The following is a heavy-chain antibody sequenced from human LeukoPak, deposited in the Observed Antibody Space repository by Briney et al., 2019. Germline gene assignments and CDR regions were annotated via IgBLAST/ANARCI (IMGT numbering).Heavy chain of an antibody. CDR1: GYTFTDYY. D-gene: IGHD2-21*01. CDR3: ARVSGESSGTSYSNQFFDY. CDR2: IIPILGTT. Sequence: GASVKVSCKASGYTFTDYYMNWVRQAPGQGLDWMGGIIPILGTTNYAQKFQGRVTMTTDEPPTTVYMELSSLRSEDTAMYFCARVSGESSGTSYSNQFFDYWGQGSLVTVSS. J-gene: IGHJ4*02. V-gene: IGHV1-69*16.